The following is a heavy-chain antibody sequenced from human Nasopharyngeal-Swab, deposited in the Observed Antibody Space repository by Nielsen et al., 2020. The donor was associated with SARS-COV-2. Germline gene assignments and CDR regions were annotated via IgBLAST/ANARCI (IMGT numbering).Heavy chain of an antibody. CDR3: ANTYRRSSGWYRVDYYYYYGMDV. D-gene: IGHD6-19*01. V-gene: IGHV4-31*02. CDR2: IYYSGST. J-gene: IGHJ6*02. Sequence: WIRQPPGKGLEWIGYIYYSGSTYYNPSLKSRVTISVDTSKNQFSLKLSSVTAADTAVYYCANTYRRSSGWYRVDYYYYYGMDVWGQGTTVTVSS.